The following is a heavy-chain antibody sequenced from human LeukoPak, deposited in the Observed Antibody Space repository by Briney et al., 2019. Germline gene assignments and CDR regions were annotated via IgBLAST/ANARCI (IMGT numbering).Heavy chain of an antibody. J-gene: IGHJ6*02. CDR1: GFTVSSNY. Sequence: PGGSLRLSCAASGFTVSSNYMSWVRQAPGKGLEWVSVIYSGGSTYYADSVKGRFTISRHNSKNTLYLQMNSLRAEDTAGYYCARDSNLGYYYGMDVWGQGTTVTVSS. V-gene: IGHV3-53*04. CDR2: IYSGGST. CDR3: ARDSNLGYYYGMDV.